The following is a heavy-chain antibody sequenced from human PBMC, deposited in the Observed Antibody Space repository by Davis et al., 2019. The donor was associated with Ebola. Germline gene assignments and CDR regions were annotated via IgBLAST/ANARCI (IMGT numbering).Heavy chain of an antibody. D-gene: IGHD2-2*01. CDR3: VKDDANIWFEI. J-gene: IGHJ3*02. Sequence: GESLKISCSASGFIFSSYVMSWVRQAPGKGLEWVSTLGTSADTYYADSVKGRFTISRDNSKNTLHLQMNNLRVEDTAMYYCVKDDANIWFEIWGQGTMVAVSS. V-gene: IGHV3-23*01. CDR1: GFIFSSYV. CDR2: LGTSADT.